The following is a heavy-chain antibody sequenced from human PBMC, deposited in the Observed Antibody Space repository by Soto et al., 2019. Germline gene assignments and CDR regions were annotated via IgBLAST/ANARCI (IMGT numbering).Heavy chain of an antibody. D-gene: IGHD6-19*01. CDR3: ARIRVSGPDV. J-gene: IGHJ6*02. CDR2: IYYSGST. V-gene: IGHV4-28*01. Sequence: SETLSLTCAVSGYSISSSNWWGWIRQPPGRGLEWIGYIYYSGSTYYNPSLKSRVTMSVDTSKNQFSLKLSSVTAVDTAVYYCARIRVSGPDVWGQGTTVTVSS. CDR1: GYSISSSNW.